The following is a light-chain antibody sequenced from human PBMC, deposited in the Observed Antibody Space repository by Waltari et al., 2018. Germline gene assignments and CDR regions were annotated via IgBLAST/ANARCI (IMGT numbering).Light chain of an antibody. J-gene: IGKJ2*01. Sequence: DIQMTQSPSSLSASVGDRVTITCQASQSISSYLNWYQQKPGKAPKLLIYAASSLQSGVPSRFRGSGSGTDFTLTISSLQPEDFATYYCQQSYTTPYTFGQGTKLEIK. CDR1: QSISSY. CDR2: AAS. CDR3: QQSYTTPYT. V-gene: IGKV1-39*01.